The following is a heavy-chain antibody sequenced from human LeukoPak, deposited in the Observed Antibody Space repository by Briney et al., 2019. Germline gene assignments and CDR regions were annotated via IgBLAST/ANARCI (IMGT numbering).Heavy chain of an antibody. V-gene: IGHV3-48*03. CDR2: ISSASGTI. CDR3: ARSTELSDPYFYYGMDV. Sequence: GGSLRLSCAASGFSFRSFEMSWVRQAPGKGLECIAYISSASGTIYHADSVKGRFTISKDNANNSLYLQMNSLRAEDTAIYYCARSTELSDPYFYYGMDVWGQGTTVTVSS. J-gene: IGHJ6*02. D-gene: IGHD1-26*01. CDR1: GFSFRSFE.